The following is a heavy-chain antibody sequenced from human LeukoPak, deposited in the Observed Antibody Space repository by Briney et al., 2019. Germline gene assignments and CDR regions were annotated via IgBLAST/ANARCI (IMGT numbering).Heavy chain of an antibody. Sequence: GRSLRLSCAASGFTFSSYGMHWVRQAPGKGLEWVAVISYDGSNKYYADSVKGQFTISRDNSKNTLYLQMNSLRAEDTAVYYCAKEPVDYWGQGTLVTVSS. CDR3: AKEPVDY. J-gene: IGHJ4*02. V-gene: IGHV3-30*18. CDR2: ISYDGSNK. CDR1: GFTFSSYG.